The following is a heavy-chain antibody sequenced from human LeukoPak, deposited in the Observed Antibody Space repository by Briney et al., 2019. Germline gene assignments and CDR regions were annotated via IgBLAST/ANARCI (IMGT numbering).Heavy chain of an antibody. CDR3: ARGEYGYGYYFHY. CDR1: GFTFNTYS. CDR2: ISRTSTYI. D-gene: IGHD5-18*01. Sequence: PGGSLRLSCAASGFTFNTYSMNWVRQAPGKGLEWVSLISRTSTYIYYADSVKGRFTISRDNAKNSLCLQMSNLRAEDTAVYYCARGEYGYGYYFHYWGQGALVTVSS. J-gene: IGHJ4*02. V-gene: IGHV3-21*01.